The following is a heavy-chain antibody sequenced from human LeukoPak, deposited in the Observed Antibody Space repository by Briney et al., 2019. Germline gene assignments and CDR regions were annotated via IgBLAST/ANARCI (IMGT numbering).Heavy chain of an antibody. D-gene: IGHD2-15*01. CDR1: GVSISSYY. V-gene: IGHV4-59*01. J-gene: IGHJ4*02. CDR2: VYYSGST. Sequence: PSETLSLTCTVSGVSISSYYWNWIRQPPGRGLEWIGNVYYSGSTSYNPSLKSRVTISLDTSKNQFSLKLRSVTAADTAVYYCARGGSGAYDWNYWGQGTLVTVSS. CDR3: ARGGSGAYDWNY.